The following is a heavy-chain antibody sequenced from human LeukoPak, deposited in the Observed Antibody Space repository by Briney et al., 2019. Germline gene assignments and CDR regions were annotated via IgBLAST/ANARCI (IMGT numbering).Heavy chain of an antibody. Sequence: GASVKVSCKASGYTFTSYYMHWVRQTPGQGLEWMGVINPSGGSTSYAQKFQGRVTMTRDTSTSTVYMELSSLRSEDTAVYYCAREGDSSGYFGAFDIWGQGTMVTVSS. CDR3: AREGDSSGYFGAFDI. J-gene: IGHJ3*02. V-gene: IGHV1-46*01. D-gene: IGHD3-22*01. CDR2: INPSGGST. CDR1: GYTFTSYY.